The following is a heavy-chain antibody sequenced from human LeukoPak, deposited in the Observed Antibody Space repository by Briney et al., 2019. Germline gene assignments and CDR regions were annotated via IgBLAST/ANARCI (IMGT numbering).Heavy chain of an antibody. J-gene: IGHJ4*02. CDR2: IYHSGST. V-gene: IGHV4-38-2*01. CDR1: GYSISSGYY. D-gene: IGHD6-13*01. CDR3: ARHWYSSSWYLDY. Sequence: SETLSLTCAVSGYSISSGYYWGWIRQPPGKGLEWIGSIYHSGSTSYNPSLKSRVTISVDTSKNQFSLKLSSVTAADTAVYYCARHWYSSSWYLDYWGQGTLVTVSS.